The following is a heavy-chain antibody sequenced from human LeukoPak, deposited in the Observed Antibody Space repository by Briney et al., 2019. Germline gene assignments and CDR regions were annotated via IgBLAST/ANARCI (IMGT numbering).Heavy chain of an antibody. J-gene: IGHJ6*02. CDR1: GYTFTGYY. CDR3: AXXXXXXXXXYYYYYGMDV. Sequence: ASVKVSCKASGYTFTGYYMHWVRQAPGQGLEWMGWINPNSGGTNYAQKFQGRVTMTRDTSISTAYMELSRLRSDDTAVYYCAXXXXXXXXXYYYYYGMDVWGQGTTVTVSS. V-gene: IGHV1-2*02. CDR2: INPNSGGT.